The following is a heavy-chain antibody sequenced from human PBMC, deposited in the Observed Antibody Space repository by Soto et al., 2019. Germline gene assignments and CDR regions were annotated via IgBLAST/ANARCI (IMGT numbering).Heavy chain of an antibody. CDR3: ARVRDEDFWSGYYRYYFDY. CDR2: IYYSGST. D-gene: IGHD3-3*01. CDR1: GGSISSGDYY. V-gene: IGHV4-30-4*01. Sequence: SETLSLTCTVSGGSISSGDYYWSWIRQPPGKGLEWIGYIYYSGSTYYNPSLKSRVTISVDTSKNQFSLKLSSVTAADTAVYYCARVRDEDFWSGYYRYYFDYWGQGTLVTVSS. J-gene: IGHJ4*02.